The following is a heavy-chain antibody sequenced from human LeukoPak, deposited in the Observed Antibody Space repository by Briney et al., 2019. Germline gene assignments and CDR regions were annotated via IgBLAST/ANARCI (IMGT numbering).Heavy chain of an antibody. CDR1: GFTFSSYE. D-gene: IGHD2-21*02. V-gene: IGHV3-48*03. CDR2: ISSSGSTI. J-gene: IGHJ6*03. Sequence: GGSLRLSCAASGFTFSSYEMNWVRQAPGKGLEWVSYISSSGSTIYYADSVKGRFTISRDNAKNSLYLQMNSLRAEDTAVYYCARGNGLYCGGDCYSYYYYYMDVWGKGTTVIVSS. CDR3: ARGNGLYCGGDCYSYYYYYMDV.